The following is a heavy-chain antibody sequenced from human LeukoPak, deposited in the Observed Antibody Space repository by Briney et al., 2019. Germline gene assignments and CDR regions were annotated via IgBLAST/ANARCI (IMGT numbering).Heavy chain of an antibody. Sequence: ASVKVSCKASGGTFSSYAISWVRQAPGQGLEWMGGIIPIFGTANYAQKFQGRVTITADESTSTAYMELSSLRSEDTAVYYCARASVGRGYSGYDYQEYYFDYWGQGTLVTVSS. CDR3: ARASVGRGYSGYDYQEYYFDY. D-gene: IGHD5-12*01. J-gene: IGHJ4*02. V-gene: IGHV1-69*01. CDR1: GGTFSSYA. CDR2: IIPIFGTA.